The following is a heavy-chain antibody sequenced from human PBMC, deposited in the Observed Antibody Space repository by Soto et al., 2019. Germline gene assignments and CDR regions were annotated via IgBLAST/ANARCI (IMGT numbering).Heavy chain of an antibody. Sequence: GGSLRLSCAASGFTFSSYAMSWVRQAPGKGLEWVSAISGSGGSTYYADSVKGRFTISRDNSKNTLYLQMNSLRAEDTAVYYSAKNPPPDDYGDYQDLGQGTLVTVSS. V-gene: IGHV3-23*01. CDR3: AKNPPPDDYGDYQD. J-gene: IGHJ4*02. D-gene: IGHD4-17*01. CDR2: ISGSGGST. CDR1: GFTFSSYA.